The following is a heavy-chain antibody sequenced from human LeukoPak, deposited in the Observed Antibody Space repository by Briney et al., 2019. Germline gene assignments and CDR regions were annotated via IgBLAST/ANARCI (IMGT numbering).Heavy chain of an antibody. CDR2: IYTSGST. D-gene: IGHD3-10*01. Sequence: RPSETLSLTCTVSGGSISSYYWSWIRQPAGKGLEWIGRIYTSGSTNYNPSLKSRVTMSVDTSKNQFSLKLSSVTAADTAVYYCARSLGVRGYYYYGMDVWGQGTTVTVSS. J-gene: IGHJ6*02. CDR3: ARSLGVRGYYYYGMDV. V-gene: IGHV4-4*07. CDR1: GGSISSYY.